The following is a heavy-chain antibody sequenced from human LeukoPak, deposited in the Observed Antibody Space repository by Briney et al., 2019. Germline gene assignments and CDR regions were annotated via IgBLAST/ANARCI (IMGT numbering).Heavy chain of an antibody. V-gene: IGHV4-61*02. J-gene: IGHJ4*02. D-gene: IGHD1-26*01. CDR2: IYASGST. CDR3: AGAPAGSLKWESPLDY. CDR1: GGSISSSNYY. Sequence: SETLSLTCTVSGGSISSSNYYWSWVRQPAGKGLEWIGRIYASGSTNCNPSLKSRVTISLDTSKNQFSLKLTSVTAADTAVYYCAGAPAGSLKWESPLDYWGQGTLVTVSS.